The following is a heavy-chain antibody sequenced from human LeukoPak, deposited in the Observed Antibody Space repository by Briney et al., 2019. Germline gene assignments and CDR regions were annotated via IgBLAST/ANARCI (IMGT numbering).Heavy chain of an antibody. CDR3: AKEITMIPKLGFDY. Sequence: GGSLRLSCAASGFTFSSYGMHWVRQAPGKGLEWVAVIWYDGSNKYYADSVKARFTISRDNSKNTLYLQMNSLRAEDTAVYYCAKEITMIPKLGFDYWGQGTLVTVSS. J-gene: IGHJ4*02. CDR1: GFTFSSYG. CDR2: IWYDGSNK. D-gene: IGHD3-22*01. V-gene: IGHV3-33*06.